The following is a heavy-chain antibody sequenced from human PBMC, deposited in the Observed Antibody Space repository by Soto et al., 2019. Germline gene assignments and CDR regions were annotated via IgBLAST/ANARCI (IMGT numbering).Heavy chain of an antibody. J-gene: IGHJ5*01. CDR2: LSYTGSP. D-gene: IGHD1-20*01. V-gene: IGHV4-39*01. Sequence: SKNFSLTSSVSGGSIRSSGFYWGWVRQPPGKGLEWIGSLSYTGSPSYNPSLKNRVTISGDMSKNQLSLKLDSVSAADTASYYCARRLWVITGTPGRHVGWFELCGQGAPVTLSS. CDR3: ARRLWVITGTPGRHVGWFEL. CDR1: GGSIRSSGFY.